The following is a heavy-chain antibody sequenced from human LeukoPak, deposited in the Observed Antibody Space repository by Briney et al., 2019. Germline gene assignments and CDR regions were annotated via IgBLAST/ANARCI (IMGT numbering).Heavy chain of an antibody. V-gene: IGHV3-15*01. Sequence: GGSLRLSCAASGFTFSNAWMSWVRQAPGKGLEWVGRIKSKTDGGTTDYAAPVKGRFTISRGDSKNTLYLQMNSLKTEDTAVYYCTTAMYYGSGSYYGINWFDPWGQGTLVTVSS. CDR2: IKSKTDGGTT. J-gene: IGHJ5*02. CDR3: TTAMYYGSGSYYGINWFDP. CDR1: GFTFSNAW. D-gene: IGHD3-10*01.